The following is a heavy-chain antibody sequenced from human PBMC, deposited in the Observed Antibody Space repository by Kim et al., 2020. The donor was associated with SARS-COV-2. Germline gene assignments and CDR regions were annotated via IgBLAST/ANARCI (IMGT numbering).Heavy chain of an antibody. CDR1: GFTLSTYW. V-gene: IGHV3-7*03. CDR2: IRQGGTER. CDR3: ARERVYYYDTSGYHYERKTHWYFDL. D-gene: IGHD3-22*01. Sequence: GGSLRLSCAASGFTLSTYWMTWVRQTPGKGLEWVAHIRQGGTERYYVDSVKDRFIISRDTARNSLYLQMSSLWAEDTAVYYCARERVYYYDTSGYHYERKTHWYFDLWGRGTLVTVSS. J-gene: IGHJ2*01.